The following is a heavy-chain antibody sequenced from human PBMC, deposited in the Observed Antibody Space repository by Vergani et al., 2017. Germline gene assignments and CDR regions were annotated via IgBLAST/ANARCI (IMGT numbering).Heavy chain of an antibody. J-gene: IGHJ6*03. D-gene: IGHD6-13*01. V-gene: IGHV3-30*03. CDR3: TRDVADTHSSIWPLNYHYFMDV. Sequence: VQLLESGGDLVQPGGSLRLSCAASGFSFTTYAMSWVRQVPGKGLEWVAFISYNGGNQYYADSVQGRFTISRDNTKNILYLQMSSLRVEDTALYYCTRDVADTHSSIWPLNYHYFMDVWGEGTTVTVSS. CDR2: ISYNGGNQ. CDR1: GFSFTTYA.